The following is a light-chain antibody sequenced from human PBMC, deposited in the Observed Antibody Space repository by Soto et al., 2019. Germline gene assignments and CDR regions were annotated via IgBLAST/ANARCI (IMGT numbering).Light chain of an antibody. CDR2: EVT. CDR1: SSDVGIYNY. Sequence: QSALTQPASVSGSPGQSIAISCTGSSSDVGIYNYVSWYQQHPGKVPKLIIYEVTNRPSGVSNRFSGSKSGNTASLTISGLQAEDEADYYCQSYDTSLSVVFGGGTKLTVL. V-gene: IGLV2-14*01. J-gene: IGLJ2*01. CDR3: QSYDTSLSVV.